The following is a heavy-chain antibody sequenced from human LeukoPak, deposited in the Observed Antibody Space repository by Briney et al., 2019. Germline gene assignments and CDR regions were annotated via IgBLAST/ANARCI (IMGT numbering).Heavy chain of an antibody. CDR2: IYDSGST. CDR3: ATLGEYYDSSGYYYN. CDR1: GGSIKNYY. Sequence: SETLSLTCTVSGGSIKNYYWSWIRQPPGKGLEWIGYIYDSGSTNYNPSLKSRVTISVDSSKNQFSLKLTSVTAADTAVYYCATLGEYYDSSGYYYNWGQGTLVTVSS. V-gene: IGHV4-59*12. D-gene: IGHD3-22*01. J-gene: IGHJ4*02.